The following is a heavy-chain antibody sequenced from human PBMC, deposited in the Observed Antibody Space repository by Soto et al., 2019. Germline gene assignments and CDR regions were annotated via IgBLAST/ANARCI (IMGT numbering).Heavy chain of an antibody. CDR2: ISHSGTT. Sequence: QVQLQESGPGLVKPSQTLSLTCTVSGGSISSGNYYWCWIHQPPGKGLEWIGYISHSGTTYYNPSLKSRITISVDTSKNQFSLKLSSVTAADTAVYYCARDLSDYNGMDVWGQGTTVTVSS. CDR1: GGSISSGNYY. D-gene: IGHD3-16*02. V-gene: IGHV4-30-4*01. J-gene: IGHJ6*02. CDR3: ARDLSDYNGMDV.